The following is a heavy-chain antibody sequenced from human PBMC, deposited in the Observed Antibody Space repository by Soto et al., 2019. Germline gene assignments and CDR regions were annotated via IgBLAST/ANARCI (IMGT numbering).Heavy chain of an antibody. CDR3: ARTHSGSYYSVFNY. J-gene: IGHJ4*02. D-gene: IGHD1-26*01. V-gene: IGHV4-38-2*01. CDR2: IYRSGTT. CDR1: NFSISSGYY. Sequence: PSETLSLTCVVSNFSISSGYYWGWIRQSPGKGLEWTASIYRSGTTSYNPSLKSRVTISVEPSKNQFSLMLTAVTAADTAVYYCARTHSGSYYSVFNYWGRGSLVTVSS.